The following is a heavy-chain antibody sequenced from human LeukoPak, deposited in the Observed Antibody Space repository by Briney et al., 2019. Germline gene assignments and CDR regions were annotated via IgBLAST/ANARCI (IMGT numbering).Heavy chain of an antibody. J-gene: IGHJ4*02. CDR1: GFTFSSYS. V-gene: IGHV3-48*02. CDR3: ARDHNYCFDY. Sequence: GRSLRLSCAASGFTFSSYSMNWVRQTPGKGLEWISYIYSGSSTIHYADSVKGRFTISRDNAKNSLYLQMNSLRDEDTAVYYCARDHNYCFDYWGQGTVVTVSS. CDR2: IYSGSSTI. D-gene: IGHD1-20*01.